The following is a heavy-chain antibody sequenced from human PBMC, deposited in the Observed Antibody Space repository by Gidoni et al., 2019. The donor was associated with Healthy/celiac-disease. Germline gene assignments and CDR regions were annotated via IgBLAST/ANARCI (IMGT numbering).Heavy chain of an antibody. CDR2: ISWNSGSI. Sequence: EVQLVESGGGLVQPGRSLRLSCAASGFTFDDYAMHWVRQAPGKGLEWVSGISWNSGSIGYADSVKGRFTISRDNAKNSLYLQMNSLRAEDTALYYCAKGFLGGYYYGSGGYYYGMDVWGQGTTVTVSS. CDR1: GFTFDDYA. D-gene: IGHD3-10*01. J-gene: IGHJ6*02. CDR3: AKGFLGGYYYGSGGYYYGMDV. V-gene: IGHV3-9*01.